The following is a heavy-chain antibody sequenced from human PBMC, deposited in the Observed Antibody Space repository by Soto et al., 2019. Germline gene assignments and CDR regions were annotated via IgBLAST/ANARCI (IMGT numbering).Heavy chain of an antibody. CDR1: GLTVSSNY. CDR2: IYGGDDT. J-gene: IGHJ4*02. CDR3: ARRGYEYESSGYYPLFDY. Sequence: GGSLRLSCAASGLTVSSNYMGWVRQAPGTGLEWVSLIYGGDDTYYADSVKGRFTISRDNSKNTLYLQMNSLRVEDTAVYYCARRGYEYESSGYYPLFDYWGQGILVTVSS. V-gene: IGHV3-53*01. D-gene: IGHD3-22*01.